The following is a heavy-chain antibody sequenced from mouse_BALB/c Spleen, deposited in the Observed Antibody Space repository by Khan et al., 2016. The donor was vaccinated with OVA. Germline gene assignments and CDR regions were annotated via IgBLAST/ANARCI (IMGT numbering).Heavy chain of an antibody. CDR2: ISYSGSN. V-gene: IGHV3-2*02. D-gene: IGHD1-2*01. CDR3: ARTARMKY. J-gene: IGHJ2*01. Sequence: EVQLQESGPGLVKPSQSLSLTCTVTGYSITSGYGWNWIRQFPGNKLEWMGYISYSGSNNYNPSLKSRISSTRDTSKNQFFLQLNSVTTQDTATYYCARTARMKYWGQGTTLTVSS. CDR1: GYSITSGYG.